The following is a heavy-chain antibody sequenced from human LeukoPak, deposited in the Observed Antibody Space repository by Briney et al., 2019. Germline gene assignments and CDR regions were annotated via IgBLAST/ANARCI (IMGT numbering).Heavy chain of an antibody. D-gene: IGHD6-13*01. J-gene: IGHJ6*02. V-gene: IGHV1-18*01. CDR2: IGAYNGNT. CDR3: ARDSSSWYVAYYYGMDV. Sequence: GASVKVSCKASGYTFTSYGISWVRQAPGQGLEWMGWIGAYNGNTNYAQKLQGRVTMTTDTSTSTAYMELRSLRSDDTAVYYCARDSSSWYVAYYYGMDVWGQGTTVTVSS. CDR1: GYTFTSYG.